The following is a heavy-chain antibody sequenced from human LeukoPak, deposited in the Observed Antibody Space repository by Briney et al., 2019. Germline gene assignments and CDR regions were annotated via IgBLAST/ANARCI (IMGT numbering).Heavy chain of an antibody. J-gene: IGHJ6*03. D-gene: IGHD2/OR15-2a*01. CDR3: AKGSYSGTSSTCPQYYYYMDV. V-gene: IGHV3-30*02. CDR2: VRYDGSDK. CDR1: GFSFRSYG. Sequence: GGSLRLSCAASGFSFRSYGMHWVRQAPGEGLEWVAFVRYDGSDKYYADSVKGRFTISRDNSKNTLYLQMSSLRAEDTAVYHCAKGSYSGTSSTCPQYYYYMDVWGKGTTVTVSS.